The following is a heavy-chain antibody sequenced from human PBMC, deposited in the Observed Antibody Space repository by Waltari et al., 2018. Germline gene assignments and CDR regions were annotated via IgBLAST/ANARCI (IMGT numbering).Heavy chain of an antibody. J-gene: IGHJ3*01. Sequence: EEQLVESGGGLVQPGDSLRLSCAASGFTFSSFWMNWVRQAPGKGPLWFSLISTDASDTTYADSVKGRFTISRDNARNTLYLQMNSLRAEDTAVYYCVNQDRTGVYTSISGWGGAFHVWGQGTMVTVSS. D-gene: IGHD1-26*01. CDR3: VNQDRTGVYTSISGWGGAFHV. CDR2: ISTDASDT. CDR1: GFTFSSFW. V-gene: IGHV3-74*03.